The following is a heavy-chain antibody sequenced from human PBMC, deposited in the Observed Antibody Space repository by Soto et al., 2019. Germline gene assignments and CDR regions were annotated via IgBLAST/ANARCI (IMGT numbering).Heavy chain of an antibody. V-gene: IGHV3-48*02. J-gene: IGHJ3*02. CDR3: VRDRDYAFDI. CDR2: INTRSRTI. CDR1: GFTFSSFS. Sequence: EVQLVESGGGLVHPGGSLRLSCAASGFTFSSFSMNWVRQAPGQGLEWVSYINTRSRTIFYADSVKGRFTISRDDAKNSLLLQMNSLRDEDTAVYYCVRDRDYAFDIWGQGTMVTVSS. D-gene: IGHD3-10*01.